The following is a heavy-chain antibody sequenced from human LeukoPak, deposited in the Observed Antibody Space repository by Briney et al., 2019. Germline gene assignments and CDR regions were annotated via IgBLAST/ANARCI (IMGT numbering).Heavy chain of an antibody. Sequence: DSVKVSCKASGYTFTSYGISWVRQAPGQGLEWMGWISAYNGNTNYAQKLQGRVTMTTDTSTSTAYMELRSLRSDDTAVYYCARDRHRTYYYDSSGAQDYWGQGTLVTVSS. CDR2: ISAYNGNT. V-gene: IGHV1-18*01. CDR3: ARDRHRTYYYDSSGAQDY. J-gene: IGHJ4*02. D-gene: IGHD3-22*01. CDR1: GYTFTSYG.